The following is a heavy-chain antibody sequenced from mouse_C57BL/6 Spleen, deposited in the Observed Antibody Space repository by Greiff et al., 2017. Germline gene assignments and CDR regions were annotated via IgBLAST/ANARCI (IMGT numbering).Heavy chain of an antibody. CDR2: IHPNSGST. CDR1: GYTFTSYW. Sequence: QVQLQQPGAELVKPGASVKLSCKASGYTFTSYWMHWVKQRPGQGLEWIGMIHPNSGSTNYNEKFKSKATLTVDKSSSTAYMQLSSLTSEDSAVYYCARYDGYILYAMDYWGQGTSVTVSS. D-gene: IGHD2-3*01. CDR3: ARYDGYILYAMDY. J-gene: IGHJ4*01. V-gene: IGHV1-64*01.